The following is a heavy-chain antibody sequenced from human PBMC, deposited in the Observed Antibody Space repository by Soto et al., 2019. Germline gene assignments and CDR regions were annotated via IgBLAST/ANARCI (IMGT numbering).Heavy chain of an antibody. CDR1: GFTFNIYA. J-gene: IGHJ6*02. CDR2: ISFDGTKK. Sequence: GSLRLSCAASGFTFNIYALHWVRQAPGKGLEWVAVISFDGTKKYYSDSVKGRFTISRDNLKNTLYLQMNNLRVEDAALYFCAREDDYGYRYINYGLDVWGQGTTVTVSS. V-gene: IGHV3-30-3*01. D-gene: IGHD4-17*01. CDR3: AREDDYGYRYINYGLDV.